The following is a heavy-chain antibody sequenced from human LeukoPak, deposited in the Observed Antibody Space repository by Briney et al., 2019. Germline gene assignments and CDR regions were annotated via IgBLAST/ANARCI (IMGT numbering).Heavy chain of an antibody. CDR2: TNSDGSGT. D-gene: IGHD6-13*01. CDR3: ARVIAAAAHWHFDL. V-gene: IGHV3-74*01. J-gene: IGHJ2*01. CDR1: GFIFSRYW. Sequence: GGSLRRSCAASGFIFSRYWMHWARQAPGKGLVWVSRTNSDGSGTTYADSVKGRFTISRDNAKNTLYLQMNSLRVEDTAVYYCARVIAAAAHWHFDLWGRGTLVTVSS.